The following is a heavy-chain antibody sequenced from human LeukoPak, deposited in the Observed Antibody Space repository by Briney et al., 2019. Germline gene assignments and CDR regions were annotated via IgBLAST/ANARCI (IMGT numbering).Heavy chain of an antibody. CDR1: GFTFSTYS. D-gene: IGHD3-9*01. Sequence: GGSLRLSCTASGFTFSTYSMSWVRQAPGRGLEWISGIYGNGREKFYADSVKGRFTISRDNSKNTLFLYMDTLRAEDTALYYCAKDLTPDGVWDIDYWGRGTLATVSS. CDR3: AKDLTPDGVWDIDY. V-gene: IGHV3-23*01. CDR2: IYGNGREK. J-gene: IGHJ4*02.